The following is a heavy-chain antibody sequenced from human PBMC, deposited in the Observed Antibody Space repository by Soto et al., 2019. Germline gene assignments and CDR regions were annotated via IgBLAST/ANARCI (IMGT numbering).Heavy chain of an antibody. J-gene: IGHJ4*02. D-gene: IGHD3-3*01. CDR3: AKVRSTTIFDVVSLFDY. CDR2: ISGSGGTT. Sequence: LRLSWAASGLNFSSYAMSWVRQAPGKGLECVSTISGSGGTTYYADSGKGRFTISRDNSKNTLYVLMNSLRAEDPAVYYCAKVRSTTIFDVVSLFDYWGQGSLFTVSS. V-gene: IGHV3-23*01. CDR1: GLNFSSYA.